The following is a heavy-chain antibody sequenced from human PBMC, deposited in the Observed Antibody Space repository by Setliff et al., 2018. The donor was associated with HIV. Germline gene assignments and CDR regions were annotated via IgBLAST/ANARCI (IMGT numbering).Heavy chain of an antibody. J-gene: IGHJ6*03. CDR1: GGSFSDYY. Sequence: KPSETLSLTCVVYGGSFSDYYWTWIRQPPEKGLEWIGKINYSGSTDYNSSLRSRVTISVDTSKNQISLKLTSVTAADTAVYHCAGGEVRSRYVSSRAPFYHYYYYMDVWGKGTTVTVSS. V-gene: IGHV4-34*01. CDR3: AGGEVRSRYVSSRAPFYHYYYYMDV. D-gene: IGHD6-13*01. CDR2: INYSGST.